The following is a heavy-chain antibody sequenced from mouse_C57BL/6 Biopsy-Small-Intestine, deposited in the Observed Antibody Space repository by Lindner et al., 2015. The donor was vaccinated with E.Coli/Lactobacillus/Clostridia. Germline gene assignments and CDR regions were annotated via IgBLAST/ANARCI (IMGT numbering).Heavy chain of an antibody. CDR1: GFTFSDYG. J-gene: IGHJ2*01. CDR2: ISRASRTI. CDR3: ARQDVNSPFDY. V-gene: IGHV5-17*01. Sequence: VQLQESGGGLVKPGGSLKLSCATSGFTFSDYGVHWVRQAPEKGLEWVAYISRASRTIYYADTVKGRFTISRDNAKNTLFLQMTSLKSEDTAMYYCARQDVNSPFDYWGQGTTLTVSS.